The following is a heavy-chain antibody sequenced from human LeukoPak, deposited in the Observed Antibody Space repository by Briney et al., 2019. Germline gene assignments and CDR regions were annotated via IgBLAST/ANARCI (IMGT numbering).Heavy chain of an antibody. CDR1: GGSISSYY. Sequence: SETLSLTCTVSGGSISSYYWSWIRQPPGKGLECIGYIYYTGSTNYNPSLKSRVTISVDTSKNQFSLILSSVTAADTAVYYCARDPPGSGSYYDYWGQGTLVTVSS. V-gene: IGHV4-59*01. J-gene: IGHJ4*02. CDR3: ARDPPGSGSYYDY. CDR2: IYYTGST. D-gene: IGHD3-10*01.